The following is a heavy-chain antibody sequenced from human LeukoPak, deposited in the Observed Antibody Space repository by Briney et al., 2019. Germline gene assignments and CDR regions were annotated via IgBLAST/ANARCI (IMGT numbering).Heavy chain of an antibody. CDR1: GGSFSGYY. J-gene: IGHJ4*02. D-gene: IGHD3-3*01. CDR3: ASYDFWSGYLFDY. CDR2: INHSGST. Sequence: KSSETLSLTCAVYGGSFSGYYRSWIRQPPGKGLEWIGEINHSGSTNYNPSLKSRVTISVDTSKNQFSLKLSSVTAADTAVYYCASYDFWSGYLFDYWGQGTLVTVSS. V-gene: IGHV4-34*01.